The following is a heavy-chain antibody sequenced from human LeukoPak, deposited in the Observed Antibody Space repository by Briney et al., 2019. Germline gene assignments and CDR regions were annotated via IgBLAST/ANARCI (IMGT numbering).Heavy chain of an antibody. V-gene: IGHV4-38-2*01. CDR2: TYHSGST. CDR3: ARVVPAATEDYYFDY. J-gene: IGHJ4*02. CDR1: GYSISSGYY. D-gene: IGHD2-2*01. Sequence: SETLSLTCAVSGYSISSGYYWGWIRQPPGKGLEWIGSTYHSGSTYYNPSLKSRVTISVDTSKNQFSLKLSSVTAADTAVYCCARVVPAATEDYYFDYWGQGTLVTVSS.